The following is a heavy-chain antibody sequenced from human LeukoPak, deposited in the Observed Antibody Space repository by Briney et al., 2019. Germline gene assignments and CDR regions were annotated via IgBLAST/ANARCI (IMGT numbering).Heavy chain of an antibody. V-gene: IGHV4-61*02. Sequence: SETLSLTCTVSGGSISSGSYYWSWIRQPAGKGLEWIGRIYTSGSTNYNLSLKSRVTIAVDTSKNQFSLKLSSVTAADTAVYYCARERGDYEDYWGQGTLVTVSS. J-gene: IGHJ4*02. CDR3: ARERGDYEDY. D-gene: IGHD4-17*01. CDR2: IYTSGST. CDR1: GGSISSGSYY.